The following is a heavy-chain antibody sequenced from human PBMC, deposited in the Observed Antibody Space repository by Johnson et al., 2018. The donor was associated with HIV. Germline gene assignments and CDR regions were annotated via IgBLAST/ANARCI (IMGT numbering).Heavy chain of an antibody. CDR1: GFTFSSYG. Sequence: VQLVESGGGVVQPGGSLRLSCAASGFTFSSYGMHWVRQAPGKGLEWVAVISYDGSNKYYADSVKGRFTISRDNAKNSLYLQMNSLRAEDTAVYYCASGYSYGTDAFDIWGQGTMVTVSS. CDR3: ASGYSYGTDAFDI. J-gene: IGHJ3*02. V-gene: IGHV3-30*19. D-gene: IGHD5-18*01. CDR2: ISYDGSNK.